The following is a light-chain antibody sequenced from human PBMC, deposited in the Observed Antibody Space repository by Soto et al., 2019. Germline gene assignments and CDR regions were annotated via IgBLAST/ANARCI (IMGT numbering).Light chain of an antibody. CDR1: NSNIGNNY. CDR3: GAWDSSLNIAV. CDR2: DNN. Sequence: QSVLTQPPSVSAAPGQKVTISCSGSNSNIGNNYVSWYQQLPGTAPKLLIYDNNKRPSGIPDRFSGSRSGTSATLGITGLQTGDEADYYCGAWDSSLNIAVFGVGTQLTVL. V-gene: IGLV1-51*01. J-gene: IGLJ7*01.